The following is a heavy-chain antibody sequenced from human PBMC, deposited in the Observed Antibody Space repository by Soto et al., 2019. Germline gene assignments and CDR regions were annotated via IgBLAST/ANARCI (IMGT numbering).Heavy chain of an antibody. V-gene: IGHV4-4*02. Sequence: SATLSLTCAVSGGYISNNNSRKWVRQPAGKWLEGIGEIYHRGTANYNPSLKSRVTISVDKSNNQFSLTLNSVTDADTAVYYCARRRITTFGVVITGYGMDVWGQGTTVT. CDR3: ARRRITTFGVVITGYGMDV. J-gene: IGHJ6*02. CDR2: IYHRGTA. CDR1: GGYISNNNS. D-gene: IGHD3-3*01.